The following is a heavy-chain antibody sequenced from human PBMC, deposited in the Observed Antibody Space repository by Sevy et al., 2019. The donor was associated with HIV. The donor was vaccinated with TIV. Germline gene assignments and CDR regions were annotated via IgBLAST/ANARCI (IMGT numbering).Heavy chain of an antibody. J-gene: IGHJ6*02. CDR1: GFTFSTYW. D-gene: IGHD2-2*01. CDR2: INEDGTEK. V-gene: IGHV3-7*01. CDR3: SRDNATVSRRGLRYYYYGTDV. Sequence: GGSLRLSCAASGFTFSTYWMSWFRQAPGKGLEWVANINEDGTEKFYVDSVKGRFTMSRDNAKNSLYLQMNSLRAEDAAVYSCSRDNATVSRRGLRYYYYGTDVWGQGTPVSVSS.